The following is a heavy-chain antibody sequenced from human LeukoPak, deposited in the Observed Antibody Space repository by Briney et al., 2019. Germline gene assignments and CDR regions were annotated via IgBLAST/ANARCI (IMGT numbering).Heavy chain of an antibody. Sequence: SETPSLTCAVYGGSFSGYYWSWIRQPPGKGLEWIGEINHSGSTNYNPSLKSRATISVDTSKNQFSLKLSSVTAADTAVYYCARGEKYCSSTSCTVTYYYYGMDVWGQGTTVTVSS. V-gene: IGHV4-34*01. D-gene: IGHD2-2*01. CDR3: ARGEKYCSSTSCTVTYYYYGMDV. CDR1: GGSFSGYY. CDR2: INHSGST. J-gene: IGHJ6*02.